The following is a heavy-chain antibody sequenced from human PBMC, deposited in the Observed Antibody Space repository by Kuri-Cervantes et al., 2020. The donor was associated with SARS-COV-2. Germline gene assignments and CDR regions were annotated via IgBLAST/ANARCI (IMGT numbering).Heavy chain of an antibody. CDR3: ARDPVTPGYYYYGMDV. CDR2: INSDGSST. CDR1: GFTFSSYW. J-gene: IGHJ6*02. V-gene: IGHV3-74*01. D-gene: IGHD4-23*01. Sequence: GESLKISCAASGFTFSSYWMHWVRQAPGKGLVWVSRINSDGSSTSYADSVKGRFTISRDNAKNTLYLQMNSLRAEDTAMYYCARDPVTPGYYYYGMDVWGQGTTVTVSS.